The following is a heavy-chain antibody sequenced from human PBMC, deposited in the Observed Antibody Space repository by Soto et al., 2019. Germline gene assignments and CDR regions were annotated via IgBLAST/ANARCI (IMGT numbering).Heavy chain of an antibody. D-gene: IGHD5-18*01. CDR3: AREDTAMGTFDY. CDR1: GGSISSGGYS. CDR2: IYHSGST. V-gene: IGHV4-30-2*01. Sequence: SETLSLTCAVSGGSISSGGYSWSWIRQPPGKGLEWIGYIYHSGSTYYNPSLKSRVTISVDRSKNQFSLKLSSVTAADTAVYYCAREDTAMGTFDYWGQGTLATVSS. J-gene: IGHJ4*02.